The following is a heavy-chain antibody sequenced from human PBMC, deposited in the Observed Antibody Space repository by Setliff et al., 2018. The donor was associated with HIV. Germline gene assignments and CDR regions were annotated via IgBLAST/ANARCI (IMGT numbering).Heavy chain of an antibody. D-gene: IGHD3-9*01. J-gene: IGHJ6*03. CDR2: IYTSGST. CDR3: ARDVRYYDILTGYGAFYYYYMDA. CDR1: GGSISSYY. Sequence: SETLSLTCTVSGGSISSYYWSWIRQPPGKGLEWIGYIYTSGSTNYNPSLKSRVTISVDTSKNQFSLKLSSVTAADTAVYYCARDVRYYDILTGYGAFYYYYMDAWGKGTTVTVSS. V-gene: IGHV4-4*09.